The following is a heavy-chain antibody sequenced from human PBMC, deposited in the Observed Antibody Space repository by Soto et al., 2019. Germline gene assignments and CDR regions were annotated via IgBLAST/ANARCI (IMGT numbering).Heavy chain of an antibody. V-gene: IGHV3-23*01. J-gene: IGHJ5*02. CDR3: AKSQVRSGLNWFDP. CDR1: GFTFSTYA. CDR2: ISGSGGST. D-gene: IGHD2-15*01. Sequence: LRLSCAASGFTFSTYAMTWVRQAPGTGLEWVSGISGSGGSTYYADSVKGRFTISRDNSKNTLYLQMNSLRADDTAIYYCAKSQVRSGLNWFDPWGQGTPVTVSS.